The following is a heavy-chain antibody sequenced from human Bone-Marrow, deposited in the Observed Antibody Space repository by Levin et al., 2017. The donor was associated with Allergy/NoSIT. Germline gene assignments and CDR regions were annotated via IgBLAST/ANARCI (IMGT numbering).Heavy chain of an antibody. CDR1: GFTFSDHY. D-gene: IGHD6-19*01. Sequence: GESLKISCVVSGFTFSDHYMDWVRQAPGKGLEWVGRSRNKANSYTTEYAASVQGRFTISRDDSKNSLYLQLNSLKTEDTAGYYCARAAASVWPFDYWGQGALVTVSS. V-gene: IGHV3-72*01. CDR2: SRNKANSYTT. J-gene: IGHJ4*02. CDR3: ARAAASVWPFDY.